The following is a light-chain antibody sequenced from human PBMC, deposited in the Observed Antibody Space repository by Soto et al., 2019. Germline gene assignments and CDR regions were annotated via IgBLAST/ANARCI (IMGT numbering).Light chain of an antibody. J-gene: IGKJ5*01. CDR2: DAS. Sequence: PCTMYETLGDRVTMPCRASQSISSWLAWYQQKPGKAPKLLIYDASSWESGVPARFSGSGSATEFTLTISILQLEDFAAYYIPQCNRYPRSFG. V-gene: IGKV1-5*01. CDR3: PQCNRYPRS. CDR1: QSISSW.